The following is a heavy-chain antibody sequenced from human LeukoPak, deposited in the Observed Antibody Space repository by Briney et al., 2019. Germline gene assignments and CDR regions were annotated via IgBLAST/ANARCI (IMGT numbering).Heavy chain of an antibody. J-gene: IGHJ4*02. V-gene: IGHV1-69*13. D-gene: IGHD2-15*01. CDR1: GYTFTSYG. Sequence: SVKVSCKASGYTFTSYGISWVRQAPGQGLEWMGGIIPIFGTANYAQKFQGRVTITADESTSTAYMELSSLRSEDTAVYYCASSAILGYFDYWGQGTLVTVSS. CDR3: ASSAILGYFDY. CDR2: IIPIFGTA.